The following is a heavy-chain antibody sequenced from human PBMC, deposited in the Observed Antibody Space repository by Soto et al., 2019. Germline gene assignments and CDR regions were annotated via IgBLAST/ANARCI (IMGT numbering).Heavy chain of an antibody. Sequence: SETLSLTCTVSGDSIYSSDYYWAWIRQSPGGGLEWIGTIYNTGITYYNPSLKSRVTLPVDTSKNQFSLKLSSVTAADTAVYYCARSPTYCSGGSCYSALFDYWGQGTLVTVSS. J-gene: IGHJ4*02. V-gene: IGHV4-39*01. CDR3: ARSPTYCSGGSCYSALFDY. CDR2: IYNTGIT. CDR1: GDSIYSSDYY. D-gene: IGHD2-15*01.